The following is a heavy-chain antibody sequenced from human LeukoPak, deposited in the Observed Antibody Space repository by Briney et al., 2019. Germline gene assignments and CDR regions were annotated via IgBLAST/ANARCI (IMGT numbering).Heavy chain of an antibody. CDR3: ARARRDEFDV. D-gene: IGHD5-24*01. V-gene: IGHV4-34*01. CDR2: VNYNAGT. CDR1: GDSFKTYY. Sequence: SETLSLTCAVYGDSFKTYYWTWIRQAPGKGLEWIGEVNYNAGTNYNPSLKSRVAISMDTSKSQFSLKVTAVTAADTSIYYCARARRDEFDVWGQGTLVTVSA. J-gene: IGHJ4*02.